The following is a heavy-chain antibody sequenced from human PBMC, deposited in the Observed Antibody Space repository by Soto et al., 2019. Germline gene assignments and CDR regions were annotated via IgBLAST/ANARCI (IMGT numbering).Heavy chain of an antibody. D-gene: IGHD2-8*01. CDR3: ARDSGYGITGYGMDV. J-gene: IGHJ6*02. CDR2: ISRSGDKV. Sequence: PVGSLRLSCAASGFTFSSHTMNWVRQAPGKGLEWVSSISRSGDKVYYADSVKGRFTISRDNAKNSLGLQMNSLRAGDTAVYYCARDSGYGITGYGMDVWGQGTTVTVSS. CDR1: GFTFSSHT. V-gene: IGHV3-21*01.